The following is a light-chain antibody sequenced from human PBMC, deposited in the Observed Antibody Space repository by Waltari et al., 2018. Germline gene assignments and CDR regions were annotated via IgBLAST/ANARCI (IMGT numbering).Light chain of an antibody. CDR1: SSDVGGFNF. CDR3: SSYTASPPHVV. Sequence: QSALTQPASVSGSPGQSISISCTGISSDVGGFNFVSWYQQHPGKAPKLMIYDVFNRPSGGSTRFSGSKSDNAASLAISGLQAEDEAVYYCSSYTASPPHVVFGGGTKVTVL. CDR2: DVF. J-gene: IGLJ2*01. V-gene: IGLV2-14*03.